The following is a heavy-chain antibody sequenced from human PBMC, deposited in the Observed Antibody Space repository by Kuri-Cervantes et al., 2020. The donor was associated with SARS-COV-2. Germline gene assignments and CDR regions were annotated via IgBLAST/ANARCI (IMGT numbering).Heavy chain of an antibody. CDR2: IKSKTYYGTT. Sequence: GGSLRLSCTASGFNFGDFAMAWFRQAPGQGMEWIGFIKSKTYYGTTKYAASVKGRFTISRDDSKSIAYLQMNSLKTEDTAVYYCTRGGIAVAGSFDYWGQGTLVTVSS. V-gene: IGHV3-49*03. D-gene: IGHD6-19*01. CDR1: GFNFGDFA. CDR3: TRGGIAVAGSFDY. J-gene: IGHJ4*02.